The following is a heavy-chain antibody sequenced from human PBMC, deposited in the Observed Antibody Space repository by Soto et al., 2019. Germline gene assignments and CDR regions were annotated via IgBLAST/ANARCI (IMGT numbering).Heavy chain of an antibody. V-gene: IGHV3-9*01. J-gene: IGHJ6*02. CDR3: AKEAENSGGYRPYGMDV. D-gene: IGHD1-26*01. CDR2: INWNSGSK. CDR1: GFSFRDFA. Sequence: EVQLVESGGGLVLPGRSLRLSCAASGFSFRDFAMHWVRQAPGKGLEGVSGINWNSGSKGYADSVKGRFTISRDDGKNSLYLHMNSLTSEDTALYYCAKEAENSGGYRPYGMDVWGHGTTVTVSS.